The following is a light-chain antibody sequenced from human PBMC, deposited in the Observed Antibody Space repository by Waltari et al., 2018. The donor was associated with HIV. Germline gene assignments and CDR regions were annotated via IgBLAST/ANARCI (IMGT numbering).Light chain of an antibody. CDR1: QNVNNRY. CDR3: HQYGNPPFT. Sequence: DMVLTQSPGTLSLSPGERATLSCRASQNVNNRYLPWYLLKPGQPPRLLIYAASNRAPGIPARFSGRGSGTDFTLTITRLEPEDCAVYSCHQYGNPPFTFGQGSKLEI. J-gene: IGKJ2*01. CDR2: AAS. V-gene: IGKV3-20*01.